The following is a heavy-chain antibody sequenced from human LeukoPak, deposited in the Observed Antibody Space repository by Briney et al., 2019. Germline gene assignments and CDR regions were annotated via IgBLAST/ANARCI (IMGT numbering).Heavy chain of an antibody. V-gene: IGHV3-30*02. D-gene: IGHD2-2*01. Sequence: PGGSLRLSCAASGFTFSIYGMHGARPAPGKGREWVTFIRYKGSKKYYADSVKGRFTIPRDNSNNSLYLQMNSLRVEDTAVYYCAKDVCSSSSCDVDYWGRGTLVTVSS. CDR2: IRYKGSKK. J-gene: IGHJ4*02. CDR3: AKDVCSSSSCDVDY. CDR1: GFTFSIYG.